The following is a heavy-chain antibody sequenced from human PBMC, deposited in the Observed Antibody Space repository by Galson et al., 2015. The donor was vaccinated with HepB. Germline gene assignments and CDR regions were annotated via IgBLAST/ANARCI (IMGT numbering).Heavy chain of an antibody. V-gene: IGHV3-21*01. J-gene: IGHJ4*02. D-gene: IGHD4-17*01. CDR1: TFTFSTYN. CDR2: ISRSGSSYI. CDR3: ARPSTNDFGDFHY. Sequence: SLRLSCAASTFTFSTYNMNWVRQAPGKGLEWVSSISRSGSSYIYYADSVKGRFTISRDNAKNSLYLQMNSLRAEDTAVYYCARPSTNDFGDFHYWGQGTLVTVSS.